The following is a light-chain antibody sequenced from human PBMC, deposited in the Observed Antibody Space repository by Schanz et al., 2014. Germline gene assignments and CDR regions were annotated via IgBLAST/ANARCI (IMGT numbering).Light chain of an antibody. V-gene: IGKV1-12*01. Sequence: DIQMTQSPSSVSASVGDRVTITCRASQVINGWLAWYQQRPGKAPKLLIYATSRLLSGVPSRFSGSGSGTDFTLTISSLQPEDFANYYCQQVNGYVGTFGQGTKVEIK. CDR3: QQVNGYVGT. CDR2: ATS. CDR1: QVINGW. J-gene: IGKJ1*01.